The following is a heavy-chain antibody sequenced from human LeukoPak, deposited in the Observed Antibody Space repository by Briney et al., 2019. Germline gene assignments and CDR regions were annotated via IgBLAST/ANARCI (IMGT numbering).Heavy chain of an antibody. CDR3: ARTRGYSYGDPFDY. CDR1: GGTFSSYA. J-gene: IGHJ4*02. D-gene: IGHD5-18*01. CDR2: IIPIFGTA. Sequence: SVKVSCKASGGTFSSYAISWVRQAPGQGLEWMGGIIPIFGTANYAQRFQGRVTITADESTSTAYMELSSLRSEDTAVYYCARTRGYSYGDPFDYWGQGTLVTVSS. V-gene: IGHV1-69*13.